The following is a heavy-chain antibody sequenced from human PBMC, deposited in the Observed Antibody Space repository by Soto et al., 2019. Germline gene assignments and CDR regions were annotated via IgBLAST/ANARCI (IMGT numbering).Heavy chain of an antibody. Sequence: EVPLLESGGGLVQPGGSLRLSCAASGFTFSNYAMNWVRQAPGKGLEWVSVISGSGGSTYYADSVKGRFTISRDNSKNTLYLQMNSLRAEATAVYYCARRNSGWYFDYWGQGTLVTVSS. J-gene: IGHJ4*02. V-gene: IGHV3-23*01. CDR3: ARRNSGWYFDY. D-gene: IGHD6-19*01. CDR2: ISGSGGST. CDR1: GFTFSNYA.